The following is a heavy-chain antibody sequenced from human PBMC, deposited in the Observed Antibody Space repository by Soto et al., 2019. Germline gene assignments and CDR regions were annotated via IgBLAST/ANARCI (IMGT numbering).Heavy chain of an antibody. CDR1: GFTFSSYA. J-gene: IGHJ4*02. V-gene: IGHV3-23*01. CDR2: ISGSGGST. D-gene: IGHD3-3*01. CDR3: AKAGLAYDDFWSGYSIDY. Sequence: EVQLLESGGGLVQPGGSLRLSCAASGFTFSSYAMGWVRQAPGKGLEWVSVISGSGGSTSYADSVKARFTISRDNSKNTLSLQMNSLRAEDTAVYYCAKAGLAYDDFWSGYSIDYWCQGTLVTVSS.